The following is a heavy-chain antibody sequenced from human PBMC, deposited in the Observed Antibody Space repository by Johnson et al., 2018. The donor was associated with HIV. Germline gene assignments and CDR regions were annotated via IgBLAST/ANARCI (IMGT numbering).Heavy chain of an antibody. D-gene: IGHD2-21*01. V-gene: IGHV3-33*06. Sequence: QMQLVESGGGVVQPGRSLRLSCAASGFTFSSYGMHWVRQAPGKGLEWVAVIWYDGSNKYYVDSVKGRFTISRDNSKNTLYLQMNSLRAEDTAVYYCAKEAYSSDAFDIWGQGTMVTVSS. CDR1: GFTFSSYG. CDR3: AKEAYSSDAFDI. J-gene: IGHJ3*02. CDR2: IWYDGSNK.